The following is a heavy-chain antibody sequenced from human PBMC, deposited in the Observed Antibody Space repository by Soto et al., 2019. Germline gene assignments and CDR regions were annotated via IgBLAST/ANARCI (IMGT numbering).Heavy chain of an antibody. CDR3: ARDQIEDLDYGDQLDAFDI. J-gene: IGHJ3*02. Sequence: QVQLVQSGAEVKKPGSSVKVSCKASGGTFSSYTISWVRQAPGQGLEWMGRIIPILGIANYAQKFQGRVTITADKSTSTAYMELSSLRSEDTAVYHCARDQIEDLDYGDQLDAFDIWGQGTMVTVSS. D-gene: IGHD4-17*01. CDR2: IIPILGIA. CDR1: GGTFSSYT. V-gene: IGHV1-69*08.